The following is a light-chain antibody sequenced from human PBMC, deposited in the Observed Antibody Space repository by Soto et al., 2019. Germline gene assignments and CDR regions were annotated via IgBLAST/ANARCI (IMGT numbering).Light chain of an antibody. CDR2: DAS. J-gene: IGKJ3*01. V-gene: IGKV1-33*01. CDR3: QQYDNVPRT. Sequence: DIQMTQSPSSLSASVGDRVTITCQASQDISNSLNWYQQKAGKAPKLLIYDASNLETGVPSRFSGSGSGTDFTFTISSLQPEDIATYYCQQYDNVPRTFGPGTKVGIK. CDR1: QDISNS.